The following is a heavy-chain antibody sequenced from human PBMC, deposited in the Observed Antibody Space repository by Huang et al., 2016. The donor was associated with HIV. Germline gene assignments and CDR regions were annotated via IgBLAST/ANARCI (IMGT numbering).Heavy chain of an antibody. Sequence: CGVSGVSLHGYSWNWLRQSPGRGLEWIGEVNHGGSTKYNPSLKSRVTLSVDTSKIPFSLNLTSVTATDTADYYCATSRSGSGWFLDIWGRGTLVSVS. CDR1: GVSLHGYS. V-gene: IGHV4-34*01. J-gene: IGHJ2*01. CDR2: VNHGGST. CDR3: ATSRSGSGWFLDI. D-gene: IGHD6-19*01.